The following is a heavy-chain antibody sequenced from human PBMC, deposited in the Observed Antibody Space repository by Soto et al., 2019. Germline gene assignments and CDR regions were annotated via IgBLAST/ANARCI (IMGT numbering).Heavy chain of an antibody. CDR3: ARHYGDYVSYFDY. CDR1: GFTVSSNY. V-gene: IGHV3-66*04. Sequence: PGGSLRLSCAASGFTVSSNYMSWVRQAPGKGLEWVSVIYSGGSTYYADSVKGRFTISRDNSKNTLYLQMNSLRAEDTAVYYCARHYGDYVSYFDYWGQGTLVTVSS. J-gene: IGHJ4*02. D-gene: IGHD4-17*01. CDR2: IYSGGST.